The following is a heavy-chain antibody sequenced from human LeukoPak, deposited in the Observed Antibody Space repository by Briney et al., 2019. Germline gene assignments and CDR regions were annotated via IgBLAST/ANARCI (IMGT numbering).Heavy chain of an antibody. CDR1: GFTFSSYA. V-gene: IGHV3-23*01. Sequence: GGSLRLSCAASGFTFSSYAMSWVRQAPGKGLEWVSGLTGSGGNTYYADSVKGRFTISRDNSKNTLSLQMNNLRVEDSAVYYCARGGSGSSKYWVFWGQGTLVTVSS. J-gene: IGHJ4*02. D-gene: IGHD2-8*02. CDR3: ARGGSGSSKYWVF. CDR2: LTGSGGNT.